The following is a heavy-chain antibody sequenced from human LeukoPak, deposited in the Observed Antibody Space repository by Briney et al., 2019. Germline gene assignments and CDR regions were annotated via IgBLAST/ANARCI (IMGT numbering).Heavy chain of an antibody. D-gene: IGHD3-3*01. J-gene: IGHJ4*02. Sequence: AASVKVSCKASGYTFTSYDIHWVRQATGQGLEWMGWMNPNSGNTSYAQKLQGRVTMTRNTSISTAYMELSSLRSKDTAVYYCARRTKRFLEWLPEYYFDYWGQGTLVTVSS. CDR2: MNPNSGNT. V-gene: IGHV1-8*01. CDR1: GYTFTSYD. CDR3: ARRTKRFLEWLPEYYFDY.